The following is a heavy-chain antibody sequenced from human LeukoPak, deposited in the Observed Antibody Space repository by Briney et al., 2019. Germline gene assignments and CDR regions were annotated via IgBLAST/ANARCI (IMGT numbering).Heavy chain of an antibody. CDR1: GGSISSGSYY. D-gene: IGHD6-19*01. V-gene: IGHV4-61*02. CDR2: IYTSGST. Sequence: PSQTLSLTCTVSGGSISSGSYYWSWIRQPAGKGLEWIGRIYTSGSTNYNPSPKSRVTISVDASKNQFSLKLSSVTAADTAVYYCARDLPQWSPYFDYWGQGTLVTVSS. CDR3: ARDLPQWSPYFDY. J-gene: IGHJ4*02.